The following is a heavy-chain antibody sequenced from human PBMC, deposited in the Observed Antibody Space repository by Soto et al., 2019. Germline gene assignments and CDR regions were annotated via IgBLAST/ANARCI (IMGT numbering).Heavy chain of an antibody. CDR1: GFTFSDYY. CDR2: ISSSGSTI. CDR3: ARDSSSSYYYYGMDV. J-gene: IGHJ6*02. D-gene: IGHD6-6*01. Sequence: GGSLRLSCAASGFTFSDYYMSWIRQAPGKGLEWVSYISSSGSTIYYADSVKGRFTISRDNAKNSLYLQMNSLRAEDTAVYYCARDSSSSYYYYGMDVWGQGTTVTVSS. V-gene: IGHV3-11*01.